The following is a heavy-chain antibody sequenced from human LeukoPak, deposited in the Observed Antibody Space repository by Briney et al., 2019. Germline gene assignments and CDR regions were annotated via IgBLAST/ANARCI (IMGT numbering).Heavy chain of an antibody. V-gene: IGHV4-59*01. Sequence: SETLSLTCTVSAGSISLYNTYYWSWIRQPPGKGLEWIGYMYYRGNTNYNPSLKSRVTISVDTSKNQFSLKLSSVTAADTAVYYCATGVHGIAAAGDYYFDYWGQGTLVTVSS. CDR2: MYYRGNT. CDR3: ATGVHGIAAAGDYYFDY. J-gene: IGHJ4*02. D-gene: IGHD6-13*01. CDR1: AGSISLYNTYY.